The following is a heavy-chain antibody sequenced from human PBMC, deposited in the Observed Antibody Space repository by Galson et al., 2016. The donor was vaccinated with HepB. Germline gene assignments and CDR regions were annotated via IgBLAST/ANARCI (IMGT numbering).Heavy chain of an antibody. V-gene: IGHV4-4*02. CDR2: AYHSGST. D-gene: IGHD6-19*01. Sequence: SETLSLTCTVSGDSMTSNWWSWVRQPPEQALDWIGEAYHSGSTHYNPSLNNRVTISIDTSNNQLSLELTFVTAADTAIYYCARHVAVPGTRGFDSWGQGTLVTVSS. J-gene: IGHJ4*02. CDR3: ARHVAVPGTRGFDS. CDR1: GDSMTSNW.